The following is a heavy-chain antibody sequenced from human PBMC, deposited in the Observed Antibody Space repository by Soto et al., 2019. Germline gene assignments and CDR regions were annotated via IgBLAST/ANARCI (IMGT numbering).Heavy chain of an antibody. Sequence: QITLKESGPTLVKPTQTLTLTCTFSGFSLSTNGVGVGWIRQPPGKALEWLALIYWDDDKRYSPSLKSRLTITNDTCTTQVVLIMTSMDPVDTAKYYYPHRLESCWSDYFDCWGQGTLVTVS. CDR1: GFSLSTNGVG. V-gene: IGHV2-5*02. CDR2: IYWDDDK. J-gene: IGHJ4*02. CDR3: PHRLESCWSDYFDC. D-gene: IGHD6-19*01.